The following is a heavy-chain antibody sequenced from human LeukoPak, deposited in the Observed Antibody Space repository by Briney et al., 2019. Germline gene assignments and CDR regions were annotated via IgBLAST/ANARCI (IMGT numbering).Heavy chain of an antibody. CDR1: GCLFTTYW. D-gene: IGHD3-9*01. Sequence: GASLQISCKGSGCLFTTYWIGWVRQLRGKGLEGMGIIYPGGSDTKNSPSFQGQLTISADNSFTTSYLQWSSLQASDTAMYYCARHETGPYFDYWGQGTLVTVSS. V-gene: IGHV5-51*01. CDR2: IYPGGSDT. J-gene: IGHJ4*02. CDR3: ARHETGPYFDY.